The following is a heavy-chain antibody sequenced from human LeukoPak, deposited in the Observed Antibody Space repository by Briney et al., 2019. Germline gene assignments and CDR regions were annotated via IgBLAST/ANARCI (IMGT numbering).Heavy chain of an antibody. CDR3: ATDGVATNYFDY. CDR1: GGSISSYY. J-gene: IGHJ4*02. D-gene: IGHD5-24*01. V-gene: IGHV4-59*12. CDR2: IYYSGST. Sequence: SETLSLTCTVSGGSISSYYWSWIRQPPGKGLEWIGYIYYSGSTNYNPSLKSRLTISLDTSKNQFSLRLSSVTAADTAVYYCATDGVATNYFDYWGQGTLVTVSS.